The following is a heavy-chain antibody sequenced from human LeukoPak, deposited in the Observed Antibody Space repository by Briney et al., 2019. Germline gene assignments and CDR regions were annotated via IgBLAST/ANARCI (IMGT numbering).Heavy chain of an antibody. CDR1: GGSISSSSYY. V-gene: IGHV4-39*01. Sequence: SETLSLTCTVSGGSISSSSYYWGWIRQPPGKGLEWIGSIYYSGSTYYNPSLKSRVTISVDTSKNQFSLKLTSVTAADTAVYYCARVVPGPDAFDIWGQGTMVTVSS. CDR2: IYYSGST. D-gene: IGHD1-14*01. J-gene: IGHJ3*02. CDR3: ARVVPGPDAFDI.